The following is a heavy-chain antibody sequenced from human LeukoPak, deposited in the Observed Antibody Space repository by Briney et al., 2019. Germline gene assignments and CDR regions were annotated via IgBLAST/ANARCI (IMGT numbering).Heavy chain of an antibody. V-gene: IGHV3-53*01. D-gene: IGHD2-2*01. CDR1: GFTVSSNY. J-gene: IGHJ4*02. CDR3: ARGSSRAFDY. CDR2: IYSGGTT. Sequence: GGSLRLSCAASGFTVSSNYMSWVRQAPGKGLEWVSVIYSGGTTNHADSVKGRFTVSRDNSKNTLYLQMDSLRAEDTAVYFCARGSSRAFDYWGQGTLVTVSS.